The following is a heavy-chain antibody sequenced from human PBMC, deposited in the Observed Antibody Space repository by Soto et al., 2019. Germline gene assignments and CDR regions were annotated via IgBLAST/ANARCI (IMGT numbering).Heavy chain of an antibody. J-gene: IGHJ4*02. V-gene: IGHV4-31*03. CDR3: ARTDDYSNYFDY. Sequence: PSETLSLTCTVSGGSISSGGYYWSWIRQHPGKGLEWIGYIYYSGSTYYNPSLKSRVTISVDTSKNQFSLKLSSVTAADTAVYYCARTDDYSNYFDYWGQGTLVTVSS. CDR2: IYYSGST. D-gene: IGHD4-4*01. CDR1: GGSISSGGYY.